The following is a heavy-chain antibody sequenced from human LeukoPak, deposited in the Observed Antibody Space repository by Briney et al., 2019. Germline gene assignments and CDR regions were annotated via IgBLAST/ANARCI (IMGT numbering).Heavy chain of an antibody. CDR2: FSGGDGST. CDR3: AKGKVVPATIYDY. Sequence: GGSLRLSCAASGFTFSSYAMSWVRQAPGKGLEWVSGFSGGDGSTSYADSVKGRFTISRDNSKNTQYLQMNSLKAEDTAVYYCAKGKVVPATIYDYWGRGTLVTVSS. J-gene: IGHJ4*02. V-gene: IGHV3-23*01. CDR1: GFTFSSYA. D-gene: IGHD2-2*02.